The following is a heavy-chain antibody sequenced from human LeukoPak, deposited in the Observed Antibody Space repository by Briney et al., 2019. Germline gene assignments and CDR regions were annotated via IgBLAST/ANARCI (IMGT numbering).Heavy chain of an antibody. CDR3: ARAFFPGNNYYYYMDV. D-gene: IGHD3-3*01. CDR1: GDSVSSNTAA. CDR2: TYYRSKWYN. J-gene: IGHJ6*03. V-gene: IGHV6-1*01. Sequence: SQTPSLTCAISGDSVSSNTAAWTWIRQSPSRGLEWLGRTYYRSKWYNDYAVSVKSRITINPDTSKNQFSLQLNSVTPEDTAMYYCARAFFPGNNYYYYMDVWGKGTTVTVSS.